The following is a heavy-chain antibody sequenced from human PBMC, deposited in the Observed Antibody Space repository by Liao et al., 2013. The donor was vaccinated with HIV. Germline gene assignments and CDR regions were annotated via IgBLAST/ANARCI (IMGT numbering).Heavy chain of an antibody. CDR1: GGSLNYHR. CDR3: ARVDTDLVPGHQYASPYYFDY. V-gene: IGHV4-34*01. Sequence: QVHLQQWGAGLLKPSETLSLTCAVYGGSLNYHRWTWIRQPPGRGLEWIGEVTHGGSTNYNPSLASRVTISVDSSKNQFSLKLTSATAADTAVYYCARVDTDLVPGHQYASPYYFDYWARETWSPSPQ. CDR2: VTHGGST. D-gene: IGHD5-18*01. J-gene: IGHJ4*02.